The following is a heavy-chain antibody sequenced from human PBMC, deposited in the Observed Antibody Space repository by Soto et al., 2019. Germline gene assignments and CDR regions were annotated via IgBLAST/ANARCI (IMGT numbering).Heavy chain of an antibody. CDR3: ARDPWAADY. V-gene: IGHV3-66*01. CDR1: GFTGITKY. Sequence: GGPMRLSCAASGFTGITKYMSWVRQAPGKGLEWVSVIYSGGSTFYADSVRGRFTISRDNSKNTVNLQMNSLRAEDTAVYYCARDPWAADYWGQGTLVTVSS. J-gene: IGHJ4*02. CDR2: IYSGGST. D-gene: IGHD3-16*01.